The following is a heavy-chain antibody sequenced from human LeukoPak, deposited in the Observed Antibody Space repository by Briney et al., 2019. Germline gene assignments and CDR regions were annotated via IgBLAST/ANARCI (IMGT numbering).Heavy chain of an antibody. D-gene: IGHD3-10*01. CDR1: GGSISSGDYY. Sequence: SETLSLTCTVSGGSISSGDYYWSWIRQPPGKGLEWIGYIYYSGSTYYNPSLKSRVTISVDTSKNQFSLKLSSVTAADTAAYSCAREGITMIRGVIIGLTAPSGQGRLVTVYS. V-gene: IGHV4-30-4*08. CDR2: IYYSGST. J-gene: IGHJ5*02. CDR3: AREGITMIRGVIIGLTAP.